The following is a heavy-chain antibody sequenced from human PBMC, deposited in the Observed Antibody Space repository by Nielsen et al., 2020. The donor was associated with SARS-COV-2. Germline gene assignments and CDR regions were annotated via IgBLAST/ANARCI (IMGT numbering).Heavy chain of an antibody. CDR3: ARSTPYGTTWYGALDS. Sequence: GESLKISCAASGFTFSNYAMNWVRQAPGKGLEWVSYISSSSSTIYYADSVKGRFTTSTDTSRTTLYLQMTSLRAEDTAIYYCARSTPYGTTWYGALDSWGQGTLVSVSS. CDR1: GFTFSNYA. V-gene: IGHV3-48*01. J-gene: IGHJ4*02. CDR2: ISSSSSTI. D-gene: IGHD6-13*01.